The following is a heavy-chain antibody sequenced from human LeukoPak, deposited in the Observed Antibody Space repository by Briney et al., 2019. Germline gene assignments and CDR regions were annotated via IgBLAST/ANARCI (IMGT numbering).Heavy chain of an antibody. J-gene: IGHJ1*01. V-gene: IGHV4-59*01. CDR1: GGSISTYD. CDR2: IYHSGCT. Sequence: SETLSLTCTVSGGSISTYDWNWIRQPPGKGLEWIGYIYHSGCTNYNPSLQSRVTISVDTSKNQFSLNLNSVTAADTAVYYCARGGAARLHFQNWGQGTLVTVSS. CDR3: ARGGAARLHFQN. D-gene: IGHD6-6*01.